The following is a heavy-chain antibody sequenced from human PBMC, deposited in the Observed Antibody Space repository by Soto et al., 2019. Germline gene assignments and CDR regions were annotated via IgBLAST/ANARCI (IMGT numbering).Heavy chain of an antibody. CDR1: RFRVNISV. CDR3: ARDDYGDYVFFDY. V-gene: IGHV3-7*05. Sequence: LRDPCAASRFRVNISVMTGVRQAPGKGLEWVANIKQDGSEKYYVDSVKGRFTISRDNAKNSLYLQMNSLRAEDTAVYYCARDDYGDYVFFDYWGQGTLVNVSS. CDR2: IKQDGSEK. J-gene: IGHJ4*02. D-gene: IGHD4-17*01.